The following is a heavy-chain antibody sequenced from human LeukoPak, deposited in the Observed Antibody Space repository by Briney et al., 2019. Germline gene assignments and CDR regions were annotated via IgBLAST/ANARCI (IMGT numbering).Heavy chain of an antibody. CDR1: GGSISSYY. CDR2: IYYSGST. V-gene: IGHV4-59*08. D-gene: IGHD3-22*01. CDR3: NTYYYDSSGRG. J-gene: IGHJ4*02. Sequence: SETLSLTCTVSGGSISSYYWSWIRQPPGKGLEWIGYIYYSGSTNYNPSLKSRVTISVDTSKNQFSLKLSSVTAADTAVYYCNTYYYDSSGRGWGQGTLVTVSS.